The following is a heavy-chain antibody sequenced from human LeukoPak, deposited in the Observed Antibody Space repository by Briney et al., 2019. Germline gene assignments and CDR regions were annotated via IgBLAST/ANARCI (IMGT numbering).Heavy chain of an antibody. V-gene: IGHV3-23*01. D-gene: IGHD3-22*01. CDR2: ISGSGGST. CDR1: GFTFSSYA. CDR3: AKDPSMIVVVSDYFDY. Sequence: GGSLRLSCAASGFTFSSYAMSWVRQAPGKGLEWVSAISGSGGSTYYADSVKGRFTISRDNSKNTLYLQMNSLRAEDTAVYYCAKDPSMIVVVSDYFDYWGQGTLVTVSS. J-gene: IGHJ4*02.